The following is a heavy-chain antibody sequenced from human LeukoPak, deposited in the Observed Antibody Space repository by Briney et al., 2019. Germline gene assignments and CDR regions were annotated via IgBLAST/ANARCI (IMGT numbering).Heavy chain of an antibody. CDR2: IYYSGST. CDR1: GGSISSHY. V-gene: IGHV4-59*11. J-gene: IGHJ3*02. CDR3: AREPETQEAFDI. Sequence: SETLSLTCTVSGGSISSHYWSWIRQPPGKGLEWIGYIYYSGSTNYNPSLKSRVTISVDTSKNQFSLKLSSVTAADTAVYYCAREPETQEAFDIWGQGTMVTVSS.